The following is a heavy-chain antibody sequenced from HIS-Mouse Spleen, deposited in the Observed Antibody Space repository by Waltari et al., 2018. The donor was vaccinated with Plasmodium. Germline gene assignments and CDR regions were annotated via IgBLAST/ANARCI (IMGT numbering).Heavy chain of an antibody. CDR3: ARDRLTWYSSSWYWYFDL. Sequence: EVQLVESGGGLVQPGGSLRLSCAASGFTFSSYWMSWVRQAPGKGLEWVANIKQDGSEKYYVDSVKGRFTISRDNAKNSLYLQMNSLRAEDTAVYYCARDRLTWYSSSWYWYFDLWGRGTLVTVSS. V-gene: IGHV3-7*01. J-gene: IGHJ2*01. CDR2: IKQDGSEK. CDR1: GFTFSSYW. D-gene: IGHD6-13*01.